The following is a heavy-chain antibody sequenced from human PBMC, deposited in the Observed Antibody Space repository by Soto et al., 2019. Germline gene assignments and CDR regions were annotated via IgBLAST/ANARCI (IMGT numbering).Heavy chain of an antibody. CDR1: GGSISSYY. Sequence: SETLSLTCTVSGGSISSYYWSWIRQPPGKELEWIGYIYYSGSTNYNPSLKSRVTISVDTSKNQFSLKLSSVTAAETAVYYCARDRITPYYYYGMGGWGQVTTVTVSS. D-gene: IGHD1-20*01. V-gene: IGHV4-59*01. CDR3: ARDRITPYYYYGMGG. J-gene: IGHJ6*02. CDR2: IYYSGST.